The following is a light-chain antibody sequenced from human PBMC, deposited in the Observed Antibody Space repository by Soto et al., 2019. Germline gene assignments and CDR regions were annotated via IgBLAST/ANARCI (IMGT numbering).Light chain of an antibody. CDR3: QQYGSSPIT. CDR2: VAS. CDR1: QSVRSN. J-gene: IGKJ5*01. V-gene: IGKV3-15*01. Sequence: EIVMTQSPATLSASPGEIAALSCIASQSVRSNLAWYQQKPGQAPRLLIYVASTRATGIPARFSGSGSGTDFTLTIRRLEPEDFAVYYCQQYGSSPITFGQGTRLENK.